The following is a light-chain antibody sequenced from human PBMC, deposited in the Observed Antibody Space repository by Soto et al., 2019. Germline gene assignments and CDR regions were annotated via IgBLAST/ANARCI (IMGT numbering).Light chain of an antibody. Sequence: QSALTQPPSASGSPGQSVTISCTGTSSDVGAYNHVSWYQQHPGKAPKVMIYEVNKRPSGVPDRFSGSKSGNTASLTVSGIQAEDEADYYCTSYAGSNNLVFGGGTKLTVL. CDR2: EVN. CDR3: TSYAGSNNLV. CDR1: SSDVGAYNH. V-gene: IGLV2-8*01. J-gene: IGLJ2*01.